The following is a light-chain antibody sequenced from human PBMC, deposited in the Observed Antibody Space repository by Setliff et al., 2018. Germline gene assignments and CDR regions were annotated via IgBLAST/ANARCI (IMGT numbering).Light chain of an antibody. CDR2: GVS. CDR3: SSYTSLSTRV. V-gene: IGLV2-14*01. Sequence: QSVLTQPASVSGSPGQSITISCTGTSSDVGDYKYVSRYQQLPGKAPKLIIFGVSNRPSGIPNRFSGSKSGNTASLSISGLQAEDEADYYCSSYTSLSTRVFGTGTKVTVL. J-gene: IGLJ1*01. CDR1: SSDVGDYKY.